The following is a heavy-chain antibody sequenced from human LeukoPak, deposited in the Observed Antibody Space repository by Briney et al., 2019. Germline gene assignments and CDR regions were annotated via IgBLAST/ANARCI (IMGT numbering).Heavy chain of an antibody. J-gene: IGHJ5*02. CDR3: AREWSGRLRWCGEPNWFDP. Sequence: ASVKVSCKASGYTFTGYYLHWVRQPPGQGLERMEWINPYYGGTNNAQKFQGWVTITMATPISTAYMELSRLGSDDTAVYYCAREWSGRLRWCGEPNWFDPGGQGTLVTVSS. D-gene: IGHD3-10*01. CDR1: GYTFTGYY. CDR2: INPYYGGT. V-gene: IGHV1-2*04.